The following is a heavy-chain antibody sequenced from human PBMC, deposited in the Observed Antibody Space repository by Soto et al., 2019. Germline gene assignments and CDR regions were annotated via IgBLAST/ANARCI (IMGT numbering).Heavy chain of an antibody. V-gene: IGHV3-9*01. CDR1: GFTFDDYA. Sequence: QPGGSLRLSCAVAGFTFDDYAMHWVRQAPGKGLEWVSSISWNSRTIAYADSVKGRFTISRDSAMTSLYLQMDSLRTEDTALYYCAKDKSAPLITMFRGVYAMDVWGQGTTVTVSS. D-gene: IGHD3-10*01. CDR3: AKDKSAPLITMFRGVYAMDV. J-gene: IGHJ6*02. CDR2: ISWNSRTI.